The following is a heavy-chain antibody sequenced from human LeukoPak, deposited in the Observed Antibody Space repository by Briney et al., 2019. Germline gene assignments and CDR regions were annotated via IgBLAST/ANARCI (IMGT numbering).Heavy chain of an antibody. Sequence: SETLSLTCTVSGGSISGHYWGWIRQPPGKGLEWIGSIYYSGSTYYNPSLKSRVTISVDTSKNQFSLKLSSVTAADTAVYYCARQPTIGDLDYWGQGTLVTVSS. D-gene: IGHD1-26*01. J-gene: IGHJ4*02. V-gene: IGHV4-39*01. CDR3: ARQPTIGDLDY. CDR2: IYYSGST. CDR1: GGSISGHY.